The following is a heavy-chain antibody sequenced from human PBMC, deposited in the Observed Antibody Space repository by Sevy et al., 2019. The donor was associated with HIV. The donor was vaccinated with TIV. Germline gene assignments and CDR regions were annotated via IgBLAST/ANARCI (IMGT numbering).Heavy chain of an antibody. CDR2: LIGGGSRT. Sequence: GGSLRLSCAASGFPFSNFAMSWVRQAPGKGLEWVSTLIGGGSRTYYADSVTGRFIISRDNTRNTLYLQMNSLRAEDTAIYYCAKRRVQSGLSGGGANYGMDVCGRGTTVTVSS. CDR1: GFPFSNFA. J-gene: IGHJ6*02. D-gene: IGHD2-8*02. CDR3: AKRRVQSGLSGGGANYGMDV. V-gene: IGHV3-23*01.